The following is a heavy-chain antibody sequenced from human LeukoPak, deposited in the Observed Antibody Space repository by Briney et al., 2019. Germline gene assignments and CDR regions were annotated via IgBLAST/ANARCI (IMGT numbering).Heavy chain of an antibody. J-gene: IGHJ4*02. D-gene: IGHD6-6*01. CDR2: ISYDGSNK. CDR3: ARDLSIAAHPFDY. CDR1: GSTFSSYA. V-gene: IGHV3-30-3*01. Sequence: GGSLRLSCAASGSTFSSYAMHWVRQAPGKGLEWVAVISYDGSNKYYADSVKGRFTISRDNSKNTLYLQMNSLRAEDTAVYYCARDLSIAAHPFDYWGQGTLVTVSS.